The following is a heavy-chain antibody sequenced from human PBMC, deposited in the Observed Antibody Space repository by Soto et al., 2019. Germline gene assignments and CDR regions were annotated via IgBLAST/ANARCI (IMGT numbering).Heavy chain of an antibody. CDR3: ARPDRGYSYGFDY. CDR2: IIPIFGTA. Sequence: SVKVSCKASGGTFISYAISLVRQAPGQGLEWMGGIIPIFGTANYAQKFQGRVTITADESTSTAYMELSSLRSEDKAVYYCARPDRGYSYGFDYWGQGTLVTVSS. J-gene: IGHJ4*02. V-gene: IGHV1-69*13. D-gene: IGHD5-18*01. CDR1: GGTFISYA.